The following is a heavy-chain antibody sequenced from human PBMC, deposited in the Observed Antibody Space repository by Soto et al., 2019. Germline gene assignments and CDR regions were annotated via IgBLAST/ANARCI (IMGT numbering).Heavy chain of an antibody. J-gene: IGHJ4*02. Sequence: QITLKESGPTLVKPTQTLTLTCTFSGFSLSTSGVGVAWIRQPPGKALEWLALIYWDDDKRYSPSLKSRLTIIKXTXINQVVLTMTNMDPVDTATFYCVHTRYYSSFYSFDYWGQGTLVTVSS. CDR1: GFSLSTSGVG. V-gene: IGHV2-5*02. CDR3: VHTRYYSSFYSFDY. CDR2: IYWDDDK. D-gene: IGHD6-6*01.